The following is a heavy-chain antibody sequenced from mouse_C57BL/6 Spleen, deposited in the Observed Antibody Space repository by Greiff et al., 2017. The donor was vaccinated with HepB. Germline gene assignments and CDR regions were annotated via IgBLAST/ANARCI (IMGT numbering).Heavy chain of an antibody. J-gene: IGHJ2*01. CDR1: GYTFPSYW. D-gene: IGHD2-1*01. Sequence: VQLQQPGAELVRPGSSVKLSCKASGYTFPSYWMDWVKQRPEQGLEWIGNIYPSDSETHYNQKFKVKATLTADKSSSTAYMQLSSLTSEDYAVYYYATIYGNCDYWGQGTTLTVSS. CDR2: IYPSDSET. V-gene: IGHV1-61*01. CDR3: ATIYGNCDY.